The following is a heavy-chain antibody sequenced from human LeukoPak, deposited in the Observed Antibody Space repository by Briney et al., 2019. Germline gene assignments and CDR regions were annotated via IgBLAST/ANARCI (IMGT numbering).Heavy chain of an antibody. CDR2: IYPCDSDT. CDR3: ARAGYSSSWYRYYYYGMDV. V-gene: IGHV5-51*01. J-gene: IGHJ6*02. CDR1: GYSFTSYW. D-gene: IGHD6-13*01. Sequence: GESLKISCKGSGYSFTSYWIGWVRQMPGKGLEGMGIIYPCDSDTSYSPSFQGQVTISADKSLTPAYLQWSSMKASDTAMYYCARAGYSSSWYRYYYYGMDVWGQGTTVTVSS.